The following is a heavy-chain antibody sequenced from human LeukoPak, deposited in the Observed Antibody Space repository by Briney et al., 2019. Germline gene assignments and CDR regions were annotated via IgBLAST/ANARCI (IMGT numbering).Heavy chain of an antibody. V-gene: IGHV3-7*03. CDR2: IKQDGSEK. D-gene: IGHD3-3*01. CDR3: ARGTNYDFWSGYSDP. Sequence: GGSLRLSCAASGFTFSSYWMSWVRQAPGKGLEWVANIKQDGSEKYYVDSVKGRFTISRDNAKNSLYLQMNSLRAEDTAVYYCARGTNYDFWSGYSDPWGQGTLVTVSS. J-gene: IGHJ5*02. CDR1: GFTFSSYW.